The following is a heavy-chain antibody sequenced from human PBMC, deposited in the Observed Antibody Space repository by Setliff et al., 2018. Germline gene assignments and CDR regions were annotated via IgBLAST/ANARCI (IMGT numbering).Heavy chain of an antibody. J-gene: IGHJ5*02. Sequence: ASVKVSCKASGHRFTDYNLHWVRQAPGQGLEWMSWINPNSGDTHSAQKFQGRVTMTRDTSINTAYMELSSLTSDDTAFYYCVRSGKFGMRFWFDQWGQGTLVTVSS. V-gene: IGHV1-2*02. CDR2: INPNSGDT. CDR3: VRSGKFGMRFWFDQ. CDR1: GHRFTDYN. D-gene: IGHD1-26*01.